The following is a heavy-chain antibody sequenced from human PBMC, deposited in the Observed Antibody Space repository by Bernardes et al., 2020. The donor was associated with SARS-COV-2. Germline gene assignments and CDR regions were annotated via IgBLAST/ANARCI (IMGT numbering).Heavy chain of an antibody. CDR2: ISSSSSYI. D-gene: IGHD2-8*01. Sequence: GGSLRLSCAASGFTFSSYSMNWVRQAPGKGLEWVSSISSSSSYIYYADSVKGRFTISRDNAKNSLYLQMNSLSAEDTAVYYCARVLERGVLMVYLSYYYYGMDVWGQGTTVTVSS. CDR1: GFTFSSYS. CDR3: ARVLERGVLMVYLSYYYYGMDV. J-gene: IGHJ6*02. V-gene: IGHV3-21*01.